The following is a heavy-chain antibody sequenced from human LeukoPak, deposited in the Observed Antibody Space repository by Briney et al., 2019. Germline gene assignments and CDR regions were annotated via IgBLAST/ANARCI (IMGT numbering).Heavy chain of an antibody. D-gene: IGHD2-21*02. Sequence: PSETLSLTCTVSGYSISSGYFRDWMRPPPGKGLEWIGSIYQSETAHYNPSLKSRVTISVDTSKNQFSLKLRSVMAADTAVYYCARAYCVGDCTVLHIYFDNWGQGTLVTVSS. CDR2: IYQSETA. CDR3: ARAYCVGDCTVLHIYFDN. CDR1: GYSISSGYF. J-gene: IGHJ4*02. V-gene: IGHV4-38-2*02.